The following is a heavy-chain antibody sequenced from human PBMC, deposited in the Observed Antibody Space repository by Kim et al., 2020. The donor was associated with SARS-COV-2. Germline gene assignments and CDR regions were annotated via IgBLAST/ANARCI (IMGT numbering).Heavy chain of an antibody. CDR1: GGSISNRYY. CDR3: ARLGGDRRYYGLDV. CDR2: IHDDGGT. J-gene: IGHJ6*02. V-gene: IGHV4-39*01. Sequence: SETLSLTCTVSGGSISNRYYWGWIRQPPGKGLEWIGCIHDDGGTYYSPSHKRRVTISIDMSKNQVSLRLRSLTAADTAVYFCARLGGDRRYYGLDVWGQGTTVTVSS.